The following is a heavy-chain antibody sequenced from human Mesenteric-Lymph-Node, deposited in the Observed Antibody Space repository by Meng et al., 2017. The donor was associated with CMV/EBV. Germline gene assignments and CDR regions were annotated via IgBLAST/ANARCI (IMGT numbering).Heavy chain of an antibody. CDR1: GFTFNNYA. D-gene: IGHD3-10*01. CDR2: ISGSGGTT. CDR3: ARDRAVWFGESRDAFDI. J-gene: IGHJ3*02. Sequence: GGSLRLSCAASGFTFNNYAMSWVRQVPGKGLEWVSGISGSGGTTYYAGSVKGRFTISRDNSMSTLYLQMDSLRAEDTALYYCARDRAVWFGESRDAFDIWGQGTMVTVS. V-gene: IGHV3-23*01.